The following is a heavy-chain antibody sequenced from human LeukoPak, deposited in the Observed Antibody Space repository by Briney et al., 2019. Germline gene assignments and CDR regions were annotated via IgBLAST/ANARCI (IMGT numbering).Heavy chain of an antibody. Sequence: GGSLRLSCAASGFTFSSYGMHWVRQAPGKGLEWVAFIRYDGSNKYYADSVKGRFTISRDNSKNTLYLHVNSLRPEDTAVYYCAKATGYLLWGQGTLVTVSS. CDR1: GFTFSSYG. J-gene: IGHJ4*02. D-gene: IGHD1-14*01. CDR2: IRYDGSNK. CDR3: AKATGYLL. V-gene: IGHV3-30*02.